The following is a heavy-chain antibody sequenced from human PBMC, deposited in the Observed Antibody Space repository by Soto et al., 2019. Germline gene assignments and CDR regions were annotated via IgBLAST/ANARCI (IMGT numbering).Heavy chain of an antibody. CDR2: ISYDGSNK. J-gene: IGHJ6*02. Sequence: GGALRLSCAASGFTLSSYAMHGVRQAPGKGLEWVAVISYDGSNKYYADSVKGRFTISRDNSKNTLYLQMNSLRAEDTAVYYCARDVESGSSQYYYYYYGMDVWGQGTTVTVSS. CDR1: GFTLSSYA. V-gene: IGHV3-30-3*01. D-gene: IGHD1-26*01. CDR3: ARDVESGSSQYYYYYYGMDV.